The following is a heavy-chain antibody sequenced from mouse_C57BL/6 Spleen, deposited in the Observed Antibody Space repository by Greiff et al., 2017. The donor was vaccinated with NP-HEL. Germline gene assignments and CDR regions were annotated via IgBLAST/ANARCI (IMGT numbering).Heavy chain of an antibody. V-gene: IGHV14-3*01. D-gene: IGHD1-1*01. CDR3: AVYGSSYEGYFDY. J-gene: IGHJ2*01. Sequence: VHVKQSVAELVRPGASVKLSCTASGFNIKNTYMHWVKQRPEQGLEWIGRIDPANGNTKYAPKFQGKATITADTSSNTAYLQLSSLTSEDTAIYYCAVYGSSYEGYFDYWGQGTTLTVSS. CDR2: IDPANGNT. CDR1: GFNIKNTY.